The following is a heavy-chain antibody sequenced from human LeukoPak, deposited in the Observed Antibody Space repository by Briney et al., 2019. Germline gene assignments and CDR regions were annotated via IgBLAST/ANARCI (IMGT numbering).Heavy chain of an antibody. V-gene: IGHV3-33*01. CDR1: GFTFSSYG. CDR2: IWYDGSNK. CDR3: AREIGSNPPDY. D-gene: IGHD3-16*01. Sequence: GGSLRLSCAASGFTFSSYGMHWVRQAPGKGLEWVAVIWYDGSNKYYADSVKGRFTISRDNAKNSLYLQMNSLRAEDTAVYYCAREIGSNPPDYWGQGTLVTVSS. J-gene: IGHJ4*02.